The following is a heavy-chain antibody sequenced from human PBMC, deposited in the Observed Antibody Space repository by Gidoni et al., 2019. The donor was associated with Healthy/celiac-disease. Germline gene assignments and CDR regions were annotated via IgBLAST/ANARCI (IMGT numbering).Heavy chain of an antibody. V-gene: IGHV1-69*02. CDR3: ARAANGDYGYYYYGMDV. D-gene: IGHD4-17*01. Sequence: QVQLVQSGAEVKKPGSSVKVSCKASGGTFSSSTISWVRQAPGQGLEWMGRIIPILGIANYAQKFQGRVTITADKSTSTAYMELSSLRSEDTAVYYCARAANGDYGYYYYGMDVWGQGTTVTVSS. CDR1: GGTFSSST. CDR2: IIPILGIA. J-gene: IGHJ6*02.